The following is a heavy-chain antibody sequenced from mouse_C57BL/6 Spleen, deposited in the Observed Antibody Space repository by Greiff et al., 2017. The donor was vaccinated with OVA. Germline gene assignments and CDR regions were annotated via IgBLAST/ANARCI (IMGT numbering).Heavy chain of an antibody. D-gene: IGHD6-1*01. CDR3: ARDGASPFAY. CDR1: GFTFSSYA. Sequence: EVHLVESGGGLVKPGGSLKLSCAASGFTFSSYAMSWVRQTPEKRLEWVATISDGGSYTYYPDNVKGRFTISRDNAKNNLYLQMSHLKSEDTAMYYCARDGASPFAYWGQGTLVTVSA. CDR2: ISDGGSYT. V-gene: IGHV5-4*01. J-gene: IGHJ3*01.